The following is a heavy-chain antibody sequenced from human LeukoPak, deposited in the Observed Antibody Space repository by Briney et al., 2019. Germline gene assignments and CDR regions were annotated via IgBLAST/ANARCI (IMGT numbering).Heavy chain of an antibody. CDR3: ARNLYCSGGSCYDAFDI. J-gene: IGHJ3*02. CDR2: IYYSGST. Sequence: SETLSLTCTVSGGSISSTNYYWGWIRQPPGKGLEWIGYIYYSGSTNYNPSLKSRVTISVDTSKNQFSLKLSSVTAADTAVYYCARNLYCSGGSCYDAFDIWGQGTMVTVSS. D-gene: IGHD2-15*01. V-gene: IGHV4-61*05. CDR1: GGSISSTNYY.